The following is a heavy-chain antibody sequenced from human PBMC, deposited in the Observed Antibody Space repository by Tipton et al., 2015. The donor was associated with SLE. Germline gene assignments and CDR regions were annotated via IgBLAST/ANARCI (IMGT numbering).Heavy chain of an antibody. D-gene: IGHD6-19*01. CDR1: GGSISSSSYF. CDR3: ARGGHDGHSSGWDFDY. Sequence: TLSLTCTVSGGSISSSSYFWGWIRQPPGKGLEWIGSIYYSGSTYYNPSLKSRVTISVDTSKNQFSLKLSSVTAADTAVYYCARGGHDGHSSGWDFDYWGQGTLVTVSS. CDR2: IYYSGST. J-gene: IGHJ4*02. V-gene: IGHV4-39*07.